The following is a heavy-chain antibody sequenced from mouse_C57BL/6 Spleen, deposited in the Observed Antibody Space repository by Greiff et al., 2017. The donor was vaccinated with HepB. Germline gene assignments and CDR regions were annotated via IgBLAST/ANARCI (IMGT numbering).Heavy chain of an antibody. Sequence: EVQRVESGGGLVKPGGSLKLSCAASGFTFSDYGMHWVRQAPEKGLEWVAYISSGSSTIYYADTVKGRFTISRDNAKNTLFLQMTSLRSEDTAMYYCARRADYYGSSRSYFDYWGQGTTLTVSS. CDR1: GFTFSDYG. V-gene: IGHV5-17*01. J-gene: IGHJ2*01. CDR2: ISSGSSTI. CDR3: ARRADYYGSSRSYFDY. D-gene: IGHD1-1*01.